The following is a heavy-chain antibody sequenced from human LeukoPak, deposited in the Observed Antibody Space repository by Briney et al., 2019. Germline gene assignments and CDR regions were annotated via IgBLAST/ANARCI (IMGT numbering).Heavy chain of an antibody. J-gene: IGHJ6*03. CDR3: ARVRGLAAANYYYYYMDV. CDR1: GFTFSDYY. D-gene: IGHD6-13*01. Sequence: GGSLRLSCAASGFTFSDYYMSWIRQAPGKGLEWVSYISSSGSTIYYADSVKGRFTISRDNAKNSLYLQMNSLRAEDTAVYYCARVRGLAAANYYYYYMDVWGKGTTVTISS. CDR2: ISSSGSTI. V-gene: IGHV3-11*04.